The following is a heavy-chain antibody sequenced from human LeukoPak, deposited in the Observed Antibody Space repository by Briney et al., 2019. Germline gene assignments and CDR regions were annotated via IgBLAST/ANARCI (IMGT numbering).Heavy chain of an antibody. CDR3: ARTNDYSNYVSPDY. J-gene: IGHJ4*02. Sequence: GESLKISCRGPGYSFTSYWIGWVRQMPGKGLEWMGSIYPGDSDTRYSPSFQGQVTISADKSTSTAYLQWSSLKASDTAMYYCARTNDYSNYVSPDYWGQGTLVSVSS. D-gene: IGHD4-11*01. CDR2: IYPGDSDT. CDR1: GYSFTSYW. V-gene: IGHV5-51*01.